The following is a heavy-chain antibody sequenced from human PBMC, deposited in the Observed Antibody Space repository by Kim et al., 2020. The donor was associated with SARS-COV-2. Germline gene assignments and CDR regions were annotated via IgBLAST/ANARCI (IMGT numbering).Heavy chain of an antibody. V-gene: IGHV3-30-3*01. D-gene: IGHD3-10*01. CDR1: GLSFDSSA. J-gene: IGHJ6*02. Sequence: GGSLRLSCAASGLSFDSSAMNWVRQAPGKGLEWVAVISYDGRNKDYGDSVKGLFTIPRDNSKSTLYLQMNSLRVEDTAVYYCARGNYHESVSLSDYYNGMDVWGQGTTVTVSS. CDR3: ARGNYHESVSLSDYYNGMDV. CDR2: ISYDGRNK.